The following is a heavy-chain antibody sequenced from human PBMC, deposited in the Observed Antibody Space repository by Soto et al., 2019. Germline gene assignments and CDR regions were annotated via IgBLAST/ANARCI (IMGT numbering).Heavy chain of an antibody. CDR2: ISYDGSNK. CDR1: GFTFSSYA. J-gene: IGHJ5*02. Sequence: QVQLVESGGGVVQPGRSLRLSCAASGFTFSSYAMHWVRQAPGKGLEWVAVISYDGSNKYYADSVKGRFTISRDNSKNTLYLQMNSLRAEDTALYYCARDGYSYGLNYNWFDPWGQGTLVTFSS. D-gene: IGHD5-18*01. CDR3: ARDGYSYGLNYNWFDP. V-gene: IGHV3-30-3*01.